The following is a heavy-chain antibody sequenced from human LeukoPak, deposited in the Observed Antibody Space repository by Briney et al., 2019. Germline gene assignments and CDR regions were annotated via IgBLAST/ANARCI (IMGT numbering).Heavy chain of an antibody. CDR1: GGSISSSSYY. Sequence: SETLSLTCTVSGGSISSSSYYWGWIRQPPGKGLEWIGYIYYSGSTNYNPSLKSRVTISVDTSKNQFSLKLSSVTAADTAVYYCARTVTTRAFDIWGQGTMVTVSS. CDR3: ARTVTTRAFDI. J-gene: IGHJ3*02. V-gene: IGHV4-61*05. CDR2: IYYSGST. D-gene: IGHD4-17*01.